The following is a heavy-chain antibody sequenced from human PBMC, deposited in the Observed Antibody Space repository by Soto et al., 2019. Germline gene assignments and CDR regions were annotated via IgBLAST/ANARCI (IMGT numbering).Heavy chain of an antibody. CDR2: ISAYNGNT. D-gene: IGHD1-26*01. CDR1: GYTFTSYG. J-gene: IGHJ5*02. Sequence: ASVNVSCKASGYTFTSYGISWVRQAPGQGLEWMGWISAYNGNTNYAQKLQGRVTITADESTSTAYMELSSLRSEDTAVYYCAKWDDGSWFDPWGQGTLVTVSS. CDR3: AKWDDGSWFDP. V-gene: IGHV1-18*01.